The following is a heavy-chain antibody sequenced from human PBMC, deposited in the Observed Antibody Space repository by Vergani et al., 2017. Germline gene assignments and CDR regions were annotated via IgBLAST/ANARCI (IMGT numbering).Heavy chain of an antibody. V-gene: IGHV4-61*02. J-gene: IGHJ5*02. Sequence: QVQLQESGPGLVKPSQTLSLTCTVSGGSLSSGSYYWSWIRQPAGKGLEWIGRIYTSGSTNYNPSLKGRFTISVDTSKNQFSLKLSSVTAADTAVYYCASDGLLWFGELLCPNWFDPWGQGTLVTVSS. CDR2: IYTSGST. CDR3: ASDGLLWFGELLCPNWFDP. D-gene: IGHD3-10*01. CDR1: GGSLSSGSYY.